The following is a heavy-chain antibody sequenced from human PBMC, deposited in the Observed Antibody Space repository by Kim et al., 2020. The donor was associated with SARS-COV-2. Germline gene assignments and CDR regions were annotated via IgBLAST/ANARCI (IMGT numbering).Heavy chain of an antibody. D-gene: IGHD6-13*01. CDR3: VPLGPIAAAGYY. CDR1: GFTFSSYA. V-gene: IGHV3-30*04. J-gene: IGHJ4*02. CDR2: ISYDGSNK. Sequence: GGSLRLSCAASGFTFSSYAMHWVRQAPGKGLEWVAVISYDGSNKYYADSVKGRFTISRDNSKNTLYLQMNSLRAEDTAVYWGVPLGPIAAAGYYWGQGTLVTVSS.